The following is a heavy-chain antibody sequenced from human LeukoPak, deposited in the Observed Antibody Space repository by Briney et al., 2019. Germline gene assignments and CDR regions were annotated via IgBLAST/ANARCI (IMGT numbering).Heavy chain of an antibody. J-gene: IGHJ5*02. CDR2: ISSTGSTT. CDR3: TRDKRGVGFDP. D-gene: IGHD2-15*01. V-gene: IGHV3-11*01. Sequence: GGSLRLYCAASGFTFSDYYMSWIRQAPGKGLEWVSDISSTGSTTYYADSVKGRFTISRDNAKNSLYLQMNSLRAEDTAVYYCTRDKRGVGFDPWGQGTLVTVSS. CDR1: GFTFSDYY.